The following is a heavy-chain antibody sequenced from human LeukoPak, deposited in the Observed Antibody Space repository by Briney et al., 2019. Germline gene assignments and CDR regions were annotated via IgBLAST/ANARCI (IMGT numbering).Heavy chain of an antibody. CDR2: ISSSGGST. Sequence: GGSLRLSCAASGFTFSNYAMSCVRQAPGKGLEWVSGISSSGGSTYSAGSVKGRFTISRDNAKSTLYVQMNSLRAEDTAVYYCAKDHYSNYGYFDYWGQGTLVTVSS. D-gene: IGHD4-11*01. V-gene: IGHV3-23*01. J-gene: IGHJ4*02. CDR1: GFTFSNYA. CDR3: AKDHYSNYGYFDY.